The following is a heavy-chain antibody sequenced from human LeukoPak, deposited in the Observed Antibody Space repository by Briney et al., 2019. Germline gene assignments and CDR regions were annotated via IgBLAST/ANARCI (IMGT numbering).Heavy chain of an antibody. D-gene: IGHD3-10*01. CDR1: GYTFTSYD. V-gene: IGHV1-8*03. J-gene: IGHJ4*02. CDR3: ARGREIGTMVRGVPDY. Sequence: ASVKVSCKASGYTFTSYDINWVRQATGQGLEWMGWMNPNSGNTGYAQKFQGRVTITRNTSISTAYMELSGLRSEDTAVYYCARGREIGTMVRGVPDYWGQGTLVTVSS. CDR2: MNPNSGNT.